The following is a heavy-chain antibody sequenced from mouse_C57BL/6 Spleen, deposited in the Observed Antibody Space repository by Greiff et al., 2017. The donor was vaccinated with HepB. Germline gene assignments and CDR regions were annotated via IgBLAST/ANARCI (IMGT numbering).Heavy chain of an antibody. J-gene: IGHJ4*01. CDR2: IDPSDSYT. D-gene: IGHD2-2*01. V-gene: IGHV1-69*01. Sequence: VQLQQPGAELVMPGASVKLSCKASGYTFTSYWMHWVKQRPGQGLEWIGEIDPSDSYTNYNQKFKGKSTLTVDKSSSTAYMQLSSLTSEDPAVYYGASSPPYGDDHHAMDYWGQGTSVTVSS. CDR3: ASSPPYGDDHHAMDY. CDR1: GYTFTSYW.